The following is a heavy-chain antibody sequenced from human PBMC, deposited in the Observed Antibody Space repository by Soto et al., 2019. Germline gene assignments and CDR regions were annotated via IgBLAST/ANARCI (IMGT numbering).Heavy chain of an antibody. V-gene: IGHV5-10-1*01. CDR1: GYSFSSFW. D-gene: IGHD5-18*01. Sequence: PGESLKISCKVSGYSFSSFWITWVRQMPGKGLEWMGRIDPSDSYANYSSSFQGHVTFSADKSINTAYLQWSSLKASDTAMYYCGRVRVDKAEGWFDPWGQGTLVTGSS. J-gene: IGHJ5*02. CDR2: IDPSDSYA. CDR3: GRVRVDKAEGWFDP.